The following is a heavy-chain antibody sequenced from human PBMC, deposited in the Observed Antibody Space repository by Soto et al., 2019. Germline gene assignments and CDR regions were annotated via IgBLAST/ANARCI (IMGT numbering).Heavy chain of an antibody. CDR3: AKHGYSNAYLMLY. CDR2: IYYSGST. V-gene: IGHV4-39*07. CDR1: GGSISSSSYY. J-gene: IGHJ4*02. Sequence: SETLSLTCTVSGGSISSSSYYWGWIRQPPGKGLEWIGSIYYSGSTYYSPSFQGQVTISADKSINTAYLQWSSLKASDTAMYYCAKHGYSNAYLMLYWGQGTLVTVSS. D-gene: IGHD6-13*01.